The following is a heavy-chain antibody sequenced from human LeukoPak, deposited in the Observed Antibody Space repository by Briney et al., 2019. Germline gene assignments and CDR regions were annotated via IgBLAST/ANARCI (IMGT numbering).Heavy chain of an antibody. D-gene: IGHD2-8*01. CDR2: INYSGST. CDR3: ARRRFVRGPDVVNPFDY. V-gene: IGHV4-39*01. CDR1: GGSISGTFYY. J-gene: IGHJ4*02. Sequence: SETLSLTCTVSGGSISGTFYYWGWIRQPPGKGLEWIGSINYSGSTYYNPSLKSRVTISVDTSKNQFSLKLSSVTAADTAVYYCARRRFVRGPDVVNPFDYWGQGTLVTVSS.